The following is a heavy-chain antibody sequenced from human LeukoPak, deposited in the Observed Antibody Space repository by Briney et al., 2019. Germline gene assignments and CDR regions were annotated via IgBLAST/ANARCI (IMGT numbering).Heavy chain of an antibody. Sequence: SETLSLTCTVSGGSISSSSHYWGWIRQPPGKGLEWIGSIYYSGSTYYNPSLKSRVTISVDTSKNQFSLKLSSVTAADTAVYYCARCSGTSYDSSGYLDYWGQGTLVTVSS. CDR3: ARCSGTSYDSSGYLDY. J-gene: IGHJ4*02. D-gene: IGHD3-22*01. V-gene: IGHV4-39*07. CDR1: GGSISSSSHY. CDR2: IYYSGST.